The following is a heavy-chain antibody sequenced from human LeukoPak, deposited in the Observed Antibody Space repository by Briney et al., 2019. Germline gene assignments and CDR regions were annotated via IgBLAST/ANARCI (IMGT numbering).Heavy chain of an antibody. CDR1: GGSISSYY. Sequence: SETLSLTRTVSGGSISSYYWSWIRQPPGKGLEWIGYIYYSGSTNYNPSLKSRVTISVDTSKNQFSLKLSSVTAADTAVYYCARRGHSGYFDYWGQGTLVTVSS. CDR2: IYYSGST. CDR3: ARRGHSGYFDY. V-gene: IGHV4-59*08. J-gene: IGHJ4*02. D-gene: IGHD1-26*01.